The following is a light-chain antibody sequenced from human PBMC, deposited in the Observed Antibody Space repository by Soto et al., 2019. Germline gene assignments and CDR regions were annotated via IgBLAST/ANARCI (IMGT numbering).Light chain of an antibody. CDR1: QSLLHSNGYNY. CDR3: MQALQTPLTT. Sequence: DIVMTQSPLSLPVTPGEPASISCRSSQSLLHSNGYNYLDWYLQKPGQSPQLLIELGSNRASGVPDRFSGSGSGTDFTLKISRVEAEDVGVYYCMQALQTPLTTFGQVTRLEIK. J-gene: IGKJ5*01. V-gene: IGKV2-28*01. CDR2: LGS.